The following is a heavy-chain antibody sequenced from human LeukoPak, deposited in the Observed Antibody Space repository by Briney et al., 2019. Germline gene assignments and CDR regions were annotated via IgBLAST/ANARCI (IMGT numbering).Heavy chain of an antibody. CDR1: GFTFSSYA. CDR2: ISYDGSNK. J-gene: IGHJ4*02. CDR3: ARPRATMAVFDY. D-gene: IGHD5-24*01. V-gene: IGHV3-30-3*01. Sequence: GGSLRLSCAASGFTFSSYAMHWVRQAPGKGLEWVAVISYDGSNKYYADSVKGRFTISKDNSKNTLYLQMNSLRAEDTAVYYCARPRATMAVFDYWGQGTLVTVSS.